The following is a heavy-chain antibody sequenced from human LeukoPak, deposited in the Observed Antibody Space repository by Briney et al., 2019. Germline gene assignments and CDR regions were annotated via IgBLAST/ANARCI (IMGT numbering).Heavy chain of an antibody. Sequence: SETLSLTCTVSGGPISSYYWGWIRQPPGKGREWIGSIYYSGSTYYNPSLKSRDTISVDTSKNQFSLKLSSVTGADTAVYYCASGGDYRGPFDFWGQGTLVTVSS. CDR3: ASGGDYRGPFDF. D-gene: IGHD4-17*01. V-gene: IGHV4-39*01. CDR2: IYYSGST. CDR1: GGPISSYY. J-gene: IGHJ4*02.